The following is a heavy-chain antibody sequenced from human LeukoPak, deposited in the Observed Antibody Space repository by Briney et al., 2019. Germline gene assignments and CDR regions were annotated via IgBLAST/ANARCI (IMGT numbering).Heavy chain of an antibody. CDR3: ARRSSGYPRGRAFDI. V-gene: IGHV4-34*01. D-gene: IGHD6-19*01. J-gene: IGHJ3*02. Sequence: SETLSLTCAVYGGSFSGYYWSWIRQPPGKGLEWIGEINHSGSTNYNPSLKSRVTISVDTSRNQFSLKLSSVTAADTAVYYRARRSSGYPRGRAFDIWGQGTMVTVSS. CDR1: GGSFSGYY. CDR2: INHSGST.